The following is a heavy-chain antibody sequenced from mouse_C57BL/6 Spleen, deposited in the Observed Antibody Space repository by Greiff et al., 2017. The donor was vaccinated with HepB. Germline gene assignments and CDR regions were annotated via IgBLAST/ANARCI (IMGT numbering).Heavy chain of an antibody. CDR2: IHPNSGST. D-gene: IGHD1-1*01. Sequence: QVQLQQPGAELVKPGASVKLSCKASGYTFTSYWMHWVKQRPGQGLEWIGMIHPNSGSTNYNEKFKSKATLTVDKSSSTAYMQLSSLTSEDSAVYYGAREDYYYSSSPSFDYWGQGTTLTVSS. V-gene: IGHV1-64*01. J-gene: IGHJ2*01. CDR1: GYTFTSYW. CDR3: AREDYYYSSSPSFDY.